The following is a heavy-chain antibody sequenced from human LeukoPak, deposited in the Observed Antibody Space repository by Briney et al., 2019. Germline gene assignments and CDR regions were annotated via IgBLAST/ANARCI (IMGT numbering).Heavy chain of an antibody. CDR3: AREAAAGWVDY. CDR1: GDSVSSNSGV. D-gene: IGHD6-13*01. CDR2: TFYRSKWYN. J-gene: IGHJ4*02. Sequence: PSRTLSLTCAISGDSVSSNSGVWTWIRQSPSRGFEWLGRTFYRSKWYNHYAVSVKSRITINPDTSKNQFSLQLNSVTPEDTAVYYCAREAAAGWVDYWGQGTLVTVSS. V-gene: IGHV6-1*01.